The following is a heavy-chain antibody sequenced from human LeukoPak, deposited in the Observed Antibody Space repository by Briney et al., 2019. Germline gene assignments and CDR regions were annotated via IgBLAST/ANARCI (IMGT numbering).Heavy chain of an antibody. D-gene: IGHD1-1*01. V-gene: IGHV3-7*01. CDR2: INQVGSQT. J-gene: IGHJ4*02. Sequence: GGSLRLSXAASGFTFSSYWMSWVRQTPGEGLEYLANINQVGSQTYYMDSVKGRFTISRDNAKNSLYLQMNSLRAEDTAVYYCATNSGKRFDYWGQGTLVTVPS. CDR1: GFTFSSYW. CDR3: ATNSGKRFDY.